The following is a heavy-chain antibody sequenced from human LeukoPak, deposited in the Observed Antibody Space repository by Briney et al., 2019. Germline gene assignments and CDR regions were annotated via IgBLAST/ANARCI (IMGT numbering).Heavy chain of an antibody. V-gene: IGHV3-33*08. CDR1: GFTFSSYG. J-gene: IGHJ4*02. Sequence: PGRSLRLSCAASGFTFSSYGMHWVRQAPGKGLEWVAVIWYGGSNKYYADSVKGRFTISRDNSKNTLYLQMNSLRAEDTAVYYCARVGYTGTWYSSPPFDYWGQGTLVTVSS. D-gene: IGHD6-13*01. CDR2: IWYGGSNK. CDR3: ARVGYTGTWYSSPPFDY.